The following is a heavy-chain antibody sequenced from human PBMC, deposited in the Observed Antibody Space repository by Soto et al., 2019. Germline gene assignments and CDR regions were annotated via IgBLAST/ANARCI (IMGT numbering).Heavy chain of an antibody. Sequence: VGSLRLSCAASGFTFSSYGMHWVRQAPGKGLEWVAVICYDGNNKDFADSVNGRFSISRDNSRNTLYLQLNSLRLEDTGIYYCARDGSPYGEPHDAFDIWGQGTLVTVSS. D-gene: IGHD4-17*01. CDR1: GFTFSSYG. V-gene: IGHV3-30*19. CDR2: ICYDGNNK. J-gene: IGHJ3*02. CDR3: ARDGSPYGEPHDAFDI.